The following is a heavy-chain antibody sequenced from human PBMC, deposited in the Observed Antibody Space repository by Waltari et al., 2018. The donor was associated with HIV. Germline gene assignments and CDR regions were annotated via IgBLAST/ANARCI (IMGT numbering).Heavy chain of an antibody. CDR3: ARGLPGSWSDY. CDR1: GGSFSGYY. D-gene: IGHD6-13*01. V-gene: IGHV4-34*01. J-gene: IGHJ4*02. Sequence: QVQLQQWGAGLLKPSETLSLTCAVYGGSFSGYYWSWIRQPPGKGLEWIGEINHSGSTNYNPSLKSRVTISVDTSKNQFSMKLSSVTAADTAVYYCARGLPGSWSDYWGQGTLVTVSS. CDR2: INHSGST.